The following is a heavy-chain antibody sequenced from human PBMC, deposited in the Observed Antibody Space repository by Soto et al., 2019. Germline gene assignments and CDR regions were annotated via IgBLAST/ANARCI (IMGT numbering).Heavy chain of an antibody. CDR1: GDSFSSNSAA. V-gene: IGHV6-1*01. CDR3: ARDVDCSSTSCSYYYYYYYMDV. D-gene: IGHD2-2*01. Sequence: SQTLSLTCAISGDSFSSNSAAWNWIRQSPSRGLEWLGRTYYRSKWYNDYAVSVKSRITINPGTSKNQFSLQLNSVTPEDTAVYYCARDVDCSSTSCSYYYYYYYMDVWGKGTTVTVSS. J-gene: IGHJ6*03. CDR2: TYYRSKWYN.